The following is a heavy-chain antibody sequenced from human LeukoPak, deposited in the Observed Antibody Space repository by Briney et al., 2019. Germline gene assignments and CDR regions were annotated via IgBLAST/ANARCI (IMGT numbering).Heavy chain of an antibody. CDR3: AREYCSGGTCYLPGY. D-gene: IGHD2-15*01. CDR2: ISGDYIST. Sequence: GGSLRLSCAASGFTFDDYAMHWVRQAPGKGLEWVSLISGDYISTYYADSVKGRFTISRDTAKNSLYLQMNSLRAEDTAVYYCAREYCSGGTCYLPGYWGQGTLVTVSS. V-gene: IGHV3-43*02. CDR1: GFTFDDYA. J-gene: IGHJ4*02.